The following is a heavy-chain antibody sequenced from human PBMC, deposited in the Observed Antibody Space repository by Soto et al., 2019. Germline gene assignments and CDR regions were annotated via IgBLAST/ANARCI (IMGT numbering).Heavy chain of an antibody. CDR1: GGSISSYY. D-gene: IGHD5-18*01. V-gene: IGHV4-59*01. CDR2: IYYSGST. J-gene: IGHJ1*01. CDR3: ARDNGYSYGYTLDH. Sequence: PSETLSLTCTVSGGSISSYYWSWIRQPPGKGLEWIGYIYYSGSTNYNPSLKSRVTISVDTSKKQFSLKLSSVTAADTAVYYCARDNGYSYGYTLDHWGQGTLVTVSS.